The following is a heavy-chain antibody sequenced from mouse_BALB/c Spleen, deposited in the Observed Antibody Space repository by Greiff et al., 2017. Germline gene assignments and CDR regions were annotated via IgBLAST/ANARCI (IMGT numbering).Heavy chain of an antibody. CDR2: ISSGGST. Sequence: DVMLVESGGGLVKPGGSLKLSCAASGFTFSSYAMSWVRQTPEKRLEWVASISSGGSTYYPDSVKGRFTISRDNARNILYLQMSSLRSEDTAMYYCARGSSSLDYWGQGTTLTVSS. CDR3: ARGSSSLDY. CDR1: GFTFSSYA. V-gene: IGHV5-6-5*01. J-gene: IGHJ2*01. D-gene: IGHD1-1*01.